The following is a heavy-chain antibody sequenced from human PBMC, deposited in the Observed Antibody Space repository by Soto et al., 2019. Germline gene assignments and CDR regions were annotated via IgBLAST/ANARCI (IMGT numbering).Heavy chain of an antibody. J-gene: IGHJ4*02. CDR1: GGSISSSSYY. CDR3: ARLATPPSQYYDFWSGYYRGYYFDY. Sequence: SETLSLTCTVSGGSISSSSYYWGWIRQPPGKGLEWIGSIYYNGSTYYNPSLKSRVTISVDTSKNQFSLKLSSVTAADTAVYYCARLATPPSQYYDFWSGYYRGYYFDYWGQGTLVTVSS. V-gene: IGHV4-39*01. CDR2: IYYNGST. D-gene: IGHD3-3*01.